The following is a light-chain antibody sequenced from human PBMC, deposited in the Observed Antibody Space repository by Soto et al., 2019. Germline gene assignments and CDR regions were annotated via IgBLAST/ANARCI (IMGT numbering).Light chain of an antibody. CDR1: QSVDTTF. J-gene: IGKJ1*01. CDR2: GAS. CDR3: QQSMSSVT. V-gene: IGKV3-20*01. Sequence: EIVLTQSPGSLSLSPGQRATLSCRASQSVDTTFFAWYQKKPGQAPRLLIYGASKRATGIPDRFSGSGSGTDFTLIISRLEPADFAVYYCQQSMSSVTFGQGTKVEIK.